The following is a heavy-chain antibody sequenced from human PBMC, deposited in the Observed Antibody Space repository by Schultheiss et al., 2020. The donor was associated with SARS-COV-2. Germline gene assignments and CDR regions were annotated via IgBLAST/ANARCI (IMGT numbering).Heavy chain of an antibody. V-gene: IGHV1-2*02. Sequence: ASVKVSCKASGYTFTGYYMHWVRQAPGQGLEWMGGIIPIFGTANYAQKFQGRVTMTRDTSTSTVYMELSSLRSDDTAVYYCASQRITMVQGVPYYYYGMDVWGQGTTVTVSS. CDR2: IIPIFGTA. CDR3: ASQRITMVQGVPYYYYGMDV. J-gene: IGHJ6*02. CDR1: GYTFTGYY. D-gene: IGHD3-10*01.